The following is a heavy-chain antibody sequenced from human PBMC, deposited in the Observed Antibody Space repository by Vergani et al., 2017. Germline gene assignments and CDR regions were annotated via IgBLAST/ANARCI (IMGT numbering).Heavy chain of an antibody. CDR1: GGSLSSYY. CDR2: IYYSGST. J-gene: IGHJ3*02. V-gene: IGHV4-59*01. Sequence: QVQLQESGPGLVKPSETLSLTCTVSGGSLSSYYWSWIRQPPGKGLELIGYIYYSGSTDYNPSLKSRVTISVDTSKNQFSLKLSSVTAADTAVYHCARNPYCGGDGYSDAFDIWGQGTMVTVSS. CDR3: ARNPYCGGDGYSDAFDI. D-gene: IGHD2-21*02.